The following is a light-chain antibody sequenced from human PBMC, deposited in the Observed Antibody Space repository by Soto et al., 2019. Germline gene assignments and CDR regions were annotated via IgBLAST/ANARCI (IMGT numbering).Light chain of an antibody. V-gene: IGKV3-15*01. CDR3: QQRKKWPPLT. Sequence: IVMTQSPATLPVSPGERATLSCRATQRVSTNLAWYQQKPGQAPRLLIYAASSRATGVPARFSGSGSGTEFTLTISSLEPEDFAVYYCQQRKKWPPLTFGGGTKVEIK. CDR1: QRVSTN. CDR2: AAS. J-gene: IGKJ4*01.